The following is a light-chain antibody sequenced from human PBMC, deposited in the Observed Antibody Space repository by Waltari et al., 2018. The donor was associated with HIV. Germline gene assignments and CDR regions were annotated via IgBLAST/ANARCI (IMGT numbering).Light chain of an antibody. CDR3: QQYNSHSYT. Sequence: DVQMTQSPSTLSASVGDRVAITCRDSQIINNWLAWYQQRPGRPPKLLIYKTSNLESGVPVRFIGSGSGAEFTLTIDGLQPDDFATYFCQQYNSHSYTFGQGTRLDI. CDR1: QIINNW. J-gene: IGKJ2*01. V-gene: IGKV1-5*03. CDR2: KTS.